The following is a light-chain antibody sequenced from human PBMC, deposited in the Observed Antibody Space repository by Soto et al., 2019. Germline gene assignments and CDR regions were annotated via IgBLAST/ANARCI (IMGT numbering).Light chain of an antibody. CDR3: CSYTTTSTYV. CDR1: SGDVGTYNF. V-gene: IGLV2-14*03. CDR2: DVN. J-gene: IGLJ1*01. Sequence: QSVLTQPVFVSGSPGQSITISCTGTSGDVGTYNFVSWYQQHPGKAPKLIIYDVNSRPSGVSNRFSASKSGNTASLTISGLQAEDEADYYCCSYTTTSTYVFGTGTKVTVL.